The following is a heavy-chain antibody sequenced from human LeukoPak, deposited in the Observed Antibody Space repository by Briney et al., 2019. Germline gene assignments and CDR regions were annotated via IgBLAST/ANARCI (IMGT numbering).Heavy chain of an antibody. CDR3: ARGFGSGREYYFDY. V-gene: IGHV4-34*01. CDR2: INHSGST. D-gene: IGHD3-10*01. Sequence: SETLSLTCAVYGGSFSGYYWSWIRQPPGKGLEWIGEINHSGSTNYNPSLKSRVTISVDTSKNQFSLKLSSVTAADTAVYYCARGFGSGREYYFDYWGQGTLVTVSS. J-gene: IGHJ4*02. CDR1: GGSFSGYY.